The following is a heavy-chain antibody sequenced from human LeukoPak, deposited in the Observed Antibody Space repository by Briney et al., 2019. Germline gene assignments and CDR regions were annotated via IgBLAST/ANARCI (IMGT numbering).Heavy chain of an antibody. V-gene: IGHV1-8*03. Sequence: ASVKVSCKASGYTFTSYDINWVRQATGQGLEWMGWMNPNSGNTGYAQKFQGRVTITRNTSISTAYMELSSLRSEDTAVYYCARGLWFGDENPPYFDYRGQGTLVAVSS. CDR3: ARGLWFGDENPPYFDY. J-gene: IGHJ4*02. CDR2: MNPNSGNT. D-gene: IGHD3-10*01. CDR1: GYTFTSYD.